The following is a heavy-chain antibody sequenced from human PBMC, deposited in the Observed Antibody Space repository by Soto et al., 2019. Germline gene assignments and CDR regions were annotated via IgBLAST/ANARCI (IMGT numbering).Heavy chain of an antibody. J-gene: IGHJ6*02. Sequence: QVQLVQSGAEVKKPGASVKVSCKASGYTFTSYGISWVRQAPGQGLEWMGWISAYNGNTNYAQKLQGRVTMTTDTSTSTACMELRSLRSDDTAVYYCARSYSSGWYRNYYYGMDVWGQGTTVTVSS. CDR1: GYTFTSYG. D-gene: IGHD6-19*01. V-gene: IGHV1-18*01. CDR3: ARSYSSGWYRNYYYGMDV. CDR2: ISAYNGNT.